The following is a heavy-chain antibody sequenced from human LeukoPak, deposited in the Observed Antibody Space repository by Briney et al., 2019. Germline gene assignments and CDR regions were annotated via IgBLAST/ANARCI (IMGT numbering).Heavy chain of an antibody. CDR2: ISSSSSTI. J-gene: IGHJ4*02. D-gene: IGHD2-15*01. Sequence: GGSLRLSCAASGFTFSSYSMNWVRQAPGKGLEWVSYISSSSSTIYYADSVKGRFTISRDNAKNSLYLQMNSLRAEDTAVYYCARDGSGSGDYWGQGTLVTVSS. CDR3: ARDGSGSGDY. V-gene: IGHV3-48*04. CDR1: GFTFSSYS.